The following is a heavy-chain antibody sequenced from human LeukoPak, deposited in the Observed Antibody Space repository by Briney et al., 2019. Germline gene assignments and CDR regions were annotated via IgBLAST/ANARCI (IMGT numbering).Heavy chain of an antibody. V-gene: IGHV4-59*01. Sequence: PSETLSLTCTVSGGSISNYYWSWIRQPPGKGLEWIGYISYSGSTNYNPSLKSRVTISVDTSKNQFSLKLSSVTAADTAVYYCARGGRWLQFNYWGQGTLVTVSS. CDR2: ISYSGST. CDR1: GGSISNYY. J-gene: IGHJ4*02. CDR3: ARGGRWLQFNY. D-gene: IGHD5-24*01.